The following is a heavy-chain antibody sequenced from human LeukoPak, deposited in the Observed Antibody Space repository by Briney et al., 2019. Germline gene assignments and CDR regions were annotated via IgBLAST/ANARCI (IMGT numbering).Heavy chain of an antibody. CDR3: ARDRNDHFDY. CDR2: ISYDGSNK. Sequence: PGGSLRLSCAASGFTFSSYAMHWVRQAPGKGLEWVAVISYDGSNKYCADSVKGRFTISRDNSKNTLYLQMNSLRAEDTAVYYCARDRNDHFDYWGQGTLVTVSS. D-gene: IGHD2-8*01. V-gene: IGHV3-30-3*01. J-gene: IGHJ4*02. CDR1: GFTFSSYA.